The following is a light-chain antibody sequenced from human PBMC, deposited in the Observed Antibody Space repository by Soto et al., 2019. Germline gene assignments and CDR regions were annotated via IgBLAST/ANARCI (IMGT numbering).Light chain of an antibody. CDR1: RSVGSN. CDR3: QEYSSWWT. V-gene: IGKV3-15*01. Sequence: EIVMTQSPATLSVSPGERATLSCRASRSVGSNLAWYQQRPGQAPRLLIYATSTRATGVPARFSGSGSGTEFTLTISSLQSEDLAVYYCQEYSSWWTFGQGTKVEIK. J-gene: IGKJ1*01. CDR2: ATS.